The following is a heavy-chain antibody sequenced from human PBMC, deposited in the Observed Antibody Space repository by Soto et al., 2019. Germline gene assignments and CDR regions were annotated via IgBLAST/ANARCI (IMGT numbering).Heavy chain of an antibody. CDR1: GYTFTGHY. CDR2: LKSDNGGT. CDR3: ARDLCPLGSGSACPLYGLDI. V-gene: IGHV1-2*02. D-gene: IGHD3-10*01. J-gene: IGHJ6*02. Sequence: QVQLVQSGAQVKPPGASVKVSCKASGYTFTGHYMHWVRQVSGKRLEHLGWLKSDNGGTYYALKFQGRVTFTRDTSTSTAYMELSGLQSDDTAVYFCARDLCPLGSGSACPLYGLDIWGQGTTVVVS.